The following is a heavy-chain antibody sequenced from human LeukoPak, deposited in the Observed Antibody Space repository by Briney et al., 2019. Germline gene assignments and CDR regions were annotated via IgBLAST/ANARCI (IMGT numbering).Heavy chain of an antibody. CDR1: GYSISSGYY. D-gene: IGHD6-13*01. CDR2: IYHSGST. Sequence: PSETLSLTCTVSGYSISSGYYWGWIRQPPGKGLEWIGSIYHSGSTYYNPSLKSRVTISVDTSKNQFSLKLSSVTAADTAVYYCAREQGSPSEDWFDPWGQGTLVTVSS. V-gene: IGHV4-38-2*02. CDR3: AREQGSPSEDWFDP. J-gene: IGHJ5*02.